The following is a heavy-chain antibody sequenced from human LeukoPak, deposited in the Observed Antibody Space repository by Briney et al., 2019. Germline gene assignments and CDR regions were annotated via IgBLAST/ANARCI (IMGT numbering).Heavy chain of an antibody. CDR3: ARDFANSGSYNAVDY. D-gene: IGHD1-26*01. CDR1: GFTFSSYW. Sequence: GGSLRLSCAVFGFTFSSYWMSWVRQAPGKGLEWVAIIKHDGSEKYYADSVRGRFTISRDNAKNSLYLQMNSLRDEDTAVYYCARDFANSGSYNAVDYWGQGTLVTVSS. J-gene: IGHJ4*02. V-gene: IGHV3-7*01. CDR2: IKHDGSEK.